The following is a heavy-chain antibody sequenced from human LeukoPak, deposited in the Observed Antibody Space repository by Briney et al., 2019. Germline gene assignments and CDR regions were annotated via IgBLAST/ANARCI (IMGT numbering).Heavy chain of an antibody. D-gene: IGHD3-22*01. Sequence: GGSLRLSCAASGFTFSSYAVSWVRQAPGKGLEWVSAISGSGGSTYYADSVKGRFTISRDNSKNTLYLQMNSLRAEDTAVYYCAKDPSYYDSSGSLYCFDYWGQGTLVTVSS. V-gene: IGHV3-23*01. CDR2: ISGSGGST. J-gene: IGHJ4*02. CDR3: AKDPSYYDSSGSLYCFDY. CDR1: GFTFSSYA.